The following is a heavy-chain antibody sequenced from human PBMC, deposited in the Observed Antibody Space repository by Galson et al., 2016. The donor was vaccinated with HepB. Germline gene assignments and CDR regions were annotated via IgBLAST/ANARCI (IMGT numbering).Heavy chain of an antibody. CDR1: GFILTNYW. D-gene: IGHD4-23*01. V-gene: IGHV3-7*01. Sequence: SLRLSCAVSGFILTNYWMTWVRQAPGKGLEWVAIIKEDGGEKYYVGSVEGRFTISRDNTKNSVYLQMTSLRAEDTALYYCARVFGADYGGIWYSDLWGRGTLVTFSS. CDR2: IKEDGGEK. J-gene: IGHJ2*01. CDR3: ARVFGADYGGIWYSDL.